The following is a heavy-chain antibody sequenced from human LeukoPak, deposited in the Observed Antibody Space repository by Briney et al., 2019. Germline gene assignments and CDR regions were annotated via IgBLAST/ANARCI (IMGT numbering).Heavy chain of an antibody. Sequence: ASVKVSCKASGYTFTSYDINWVRQATGQGLEWMGWMNPNSGNTGYAQKFQGRVTITRNTSISTAYMELGSLRSEDTAVYYCAGLAYCSSTSCYGFDPWGQGTLVTVSS. V-gene: IGHV1-8*03. J-gene: IGHJ5*02. CDR1: GYTFTSYD. CDR3: AGLAYCSSTSCYGFDP. CDR2: MNPNSGNT. D-gene: IGHD2-2*01.